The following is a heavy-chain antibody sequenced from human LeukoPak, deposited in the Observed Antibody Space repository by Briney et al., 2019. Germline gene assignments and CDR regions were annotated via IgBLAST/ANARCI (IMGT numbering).Heavy chain of an antibody. Sequence: GWSLRLSCAASGFSFGSYAMHWVRQAPGKGLDWVAFIRYDGSDTYYADSVKGRFTVSRDNSKNTLYLQMNSLTAEDTALYYCAKEGGGRTFDYWGQGTLVTVSS. CDR1: GFSFGSYA. D-gene: IGHD4-23*01. CDR2: IRYDGSDT. J-gene: IGHJ4*02. V-gene: IGHV3-30*02. CDR3: AKEGGGRTFDY.